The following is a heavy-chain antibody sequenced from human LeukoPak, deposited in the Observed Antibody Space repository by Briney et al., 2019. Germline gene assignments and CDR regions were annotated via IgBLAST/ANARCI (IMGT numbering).Heavy chain of an antibody. CDR3: ARDRSWGPDYYFDS. Sequence: SETLSLTCTVSGGSISSYYWSWIRQPPGKGLEWIGYVSYSGFTNYSPSLKSRVTISIDTSKNQFSLELTSVTTADTAVYYCARDRSWGPDYYFDSWGQGTLVTVSS. V-gene: IGHV4-59*01. CDR2: VSYSGFT. J-gene: IGHJ4*02. D-gene: IGHD7-27*01. CDR1: GGSISSYY.